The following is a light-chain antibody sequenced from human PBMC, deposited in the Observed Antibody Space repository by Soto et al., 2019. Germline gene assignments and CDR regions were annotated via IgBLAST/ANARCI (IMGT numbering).Light chain of an antibody. J-gene: IGKJ4*01. Sequence: EIVMTQSPAALSLSPVERATLSGRASQSLGSGYLAWYLQKPGQAPRFLIYGASSRATGIPDRFSGSGSGTDFTLTISSLQPEDFAVYYCHQRSNWPPTFGGGTKVDIK. CDR3: HQRSNWPPT. CDR1: QSLGSGY. V-gene: IGKV3D-20*02. CDR2: GAS.